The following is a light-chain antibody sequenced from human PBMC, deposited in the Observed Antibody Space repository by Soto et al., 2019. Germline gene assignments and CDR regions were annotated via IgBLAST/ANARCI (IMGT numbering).Light chain of an antibody. CDR3: SSYTTSSAPYVV. Sequence: QSVLTQPASVSGSPGQSITISCTGTSSDVGGYDYVSWYQQYPGKAPQLMIYDVTNRPSGVSNRFSGSKSGNTASLTISGLQAEDEGDYYCSSYTTSSAPYVVFGGGTKVTVL. CDR1: SSDVGGYDY. CDR2: DVT. J-gene: IGLJ2*01. V-gene: IGLV2-14*03.